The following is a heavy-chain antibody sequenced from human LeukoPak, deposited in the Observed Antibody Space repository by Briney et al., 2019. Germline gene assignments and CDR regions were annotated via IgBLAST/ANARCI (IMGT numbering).Heavy chain of an antibody. J-gene: IGHJ4*02. CDR1: GFSVSTNY. D-gene: IGHD3-22*01. CDR2: IYSGGNT. V-gene: IGHV3-66*01. Sequence: PGGSLRLSCAASGFSVSTNYMTWVRQAPGRGLEWVSVIYSGGNTYSADSVKGRFTISRDNSKSTLYLQMNSLRAEDTAVYYCARGGTSGYHLAQWGQGTLVTVSS. CDR3: ARGGTSGYHLAQ.